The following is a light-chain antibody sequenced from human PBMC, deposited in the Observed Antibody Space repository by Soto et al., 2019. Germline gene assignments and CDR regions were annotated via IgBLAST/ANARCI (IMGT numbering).Light chain of an antibody. CDR2: EVT. CDR3: SSYAGSDNLGV. Sequence: QSALTQPPSASGSPGQSVTISCTGTSSDVGGYNYVSWYQQHPDKAPRLMIYEVTKRPSGVPDRFSGSKSGNTASLTVSGFQAEDEADYYCSSYAGSDNLGVFGTGTKLTVL. J-gene: IGLJ1*01. V-gene: IGLV2-8*01. CDR1: SSDVGGYNY.